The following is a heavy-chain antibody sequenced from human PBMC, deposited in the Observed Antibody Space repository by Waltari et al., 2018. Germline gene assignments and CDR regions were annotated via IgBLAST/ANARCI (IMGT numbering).Heavy chain of an antibody. Sequence: QVQLQESGPGLVKPSENLSLTCAVSGYSISSGYYWGWIRQPPGKGLEWIGSIYHSGSTYYNPSLKSRVTISVDTSKNQFSLKLSSVTAADTAVYYCATTVTTLVYFDYWGQGTLVTVSS. CDR1: GYSISSGYY. J-gene: IGHJ4*02. D-gene: IGHD4-17*01. CDR2: IYHSGST. CDR3: ATTVTTLVYFDY. V-gene: IGHV4-38-2*01.